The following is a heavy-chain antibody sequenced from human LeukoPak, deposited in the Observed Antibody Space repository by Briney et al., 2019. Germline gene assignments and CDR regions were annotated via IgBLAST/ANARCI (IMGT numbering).Heavy chain of an antibody. V-gene: IGHV4-61*02. J-gene: IGHJ6*03. CDR2: IYTSGST. D-gene: IGHD6-19*01. CDR3: ARDGLSSGWYSYMDV. CDR1: GGSISSGSYY. Sequence: PSQTLSLTCTVSGGSISSGSYYWSWIRQPAGKGLEWIGRIYTSGSTSYNPSLKSRITISVDTSKNQFSLKLSSVTAADTAVYYCARDGLSSGWYSYMDVWGKGTTVTVSS.